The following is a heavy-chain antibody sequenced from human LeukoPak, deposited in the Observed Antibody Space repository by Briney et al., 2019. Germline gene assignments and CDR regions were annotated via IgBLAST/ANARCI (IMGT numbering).Heavy chain of an antibody. V-gene: IGHV4-59*08. D-gene: IGHD4-17*01. CDR2: AFYTGSI. Sequence: NTSETLSLTCTVSGGSIRGHWSTWVRQPPGRGLEWIGDAFYTGSINYSPSLKSRLTLSLDTSRNLFSLDLRSVTAADTAIYYCARRNTADASIDFWGQGTLVSASS. J-gene: IGHJ4*02. CDR3: ARRNTADASIDF. CDR1: GGSIRGHW.